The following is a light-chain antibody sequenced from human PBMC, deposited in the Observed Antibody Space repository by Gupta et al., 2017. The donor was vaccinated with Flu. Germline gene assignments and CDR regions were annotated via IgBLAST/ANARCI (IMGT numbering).Light chain of an antibody. Sequence: SNELTQPPSVSVAPGQTATITCGGQNIGGYVVHWYRRRPGQAPVLLVHDDTDRPSGIPERFSGSNSGNMATLTISGVEVGDEADYYCQIWDSGSDRLVFGLGTTLTVL. CDR3: QIWDSGSDRLV. CDR2: DDT. V-gene: IGLV3-21*02. CDR1: NIGGYV. J-gene: IGLJ1*01.